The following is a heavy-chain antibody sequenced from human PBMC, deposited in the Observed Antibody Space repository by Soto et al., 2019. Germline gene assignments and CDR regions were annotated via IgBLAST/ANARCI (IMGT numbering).Heavy chain of an antibody. V-gene: IGHV3-48*01. CDR1: GFTFSSYS. CDR2: ISSSSSTI. J-gene: IGHJ5*02. D-gene: IGHD6-6*01. CDR3: ARDAGGIAAPVGFDP. Sequence: PGGSLRLSCAASGFTFSSYSMNWVRQAPGKGLEWVSYISSSSSTIYYADSVKGRFAISRDNAKNSLYLQMNSLRAEDTALYYCARDAGGIAAPVGFDPWGQGTLVTVSS.